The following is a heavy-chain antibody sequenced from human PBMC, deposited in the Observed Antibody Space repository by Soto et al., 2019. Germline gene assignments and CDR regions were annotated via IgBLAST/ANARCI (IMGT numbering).Heavy chain of an antibody. CDR3: ARAPDYGDYYYYYMDV. D-gene: IGHD4-17*01. CDR1: GGSISSGGYY. Sequence: SETLSLTCTVSGGSISSGGYYWSWIRQHPGKGLEWIGYIYYSGSTYYNPSLKSRVTISVDTSKNQFSLKLSSVTAADTAVYYCARAPDYGDYYYYYMDVWGKGTTVTVSS. CDR2: IYYSGST. V-gene: IGHV4-31*03. J-gene: IGHJ6*03.